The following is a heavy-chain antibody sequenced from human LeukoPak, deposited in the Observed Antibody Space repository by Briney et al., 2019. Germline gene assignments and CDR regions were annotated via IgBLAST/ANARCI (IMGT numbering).Heavy chain of an antibody. CDR1: GGTFSSYA. J-gene: IGHJ5*02. D-gene: IGHD2-15*01. CDR2: IIPIFGTA. CDR3: ARGTYCSGGSCYTWFDP. Sequence: GASVTVSCKASGGTFSSYAISWVRQAPGQGLEWMGGIIPIFGTANYAQKFQGRVTITADESTSTAYMELSSLRSEDTAVYYCARGTYCSGGSCYTWFDPWGQGTLVTVSS. V-gene: IGHV1-69*13.